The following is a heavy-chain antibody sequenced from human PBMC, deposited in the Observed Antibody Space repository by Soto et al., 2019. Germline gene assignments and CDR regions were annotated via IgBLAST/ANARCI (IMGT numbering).Heavy chain of an antibody. Sequence: EVQMLESGGGLVQPGGSLRLSCAASGFTFSSYAMTWVRQAPGKGLEWVSGISGPGGGTYYADSVKGRFTISRDNPKNTLYLQMDSLRAEDTAVYYCVKGSRVFDWWGQGTLVSVAS. V-gene: IGHV3-23*01. CDR1: GFTFSSYA. CDR3: VKGSRVFDW. CDR2: ISGPGGGT. J-gene: IGHJ4*02.